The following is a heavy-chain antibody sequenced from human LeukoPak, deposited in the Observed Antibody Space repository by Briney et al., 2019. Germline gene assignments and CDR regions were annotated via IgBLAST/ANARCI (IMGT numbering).Heavy chain of an antibody. CDR3: ARVGATLDFDY. D-gene: IGHD1-26*01. CDR2: ISYDGSNK. J-gene: IGHJ4*02. CDR1: GFTFSSYG. Sequence: GRSLRLSCAASGFTFSSYGMHWVRQAPGKGLEWVAVISYDGSNKYYADSVKGRFTISRDNSKNTLYLQMNSLGAEDTAVYYCARVGATLDFDYWGQGTLVTVSS. V-gene: IGHV3-30*03.